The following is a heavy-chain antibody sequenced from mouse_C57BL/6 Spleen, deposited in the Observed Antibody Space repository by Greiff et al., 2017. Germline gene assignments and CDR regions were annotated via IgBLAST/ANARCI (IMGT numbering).Heavy chain of an antibody. J-gene: IGHJ1*03. CDR1: GYTFTDHT. Sequence: VQLQESDAELVQPGASVKISCKVSGYTFTDHTIHWMQQRPEQGLEWIGYIYPRDGSTKYNEKFKGKATLTTDKSSSTAYMQLNSLTTEDSAVYFCERLDYSKRYLDLWGTGTTVTVSS. CDR3: ERLDYSKRYLDL. V-gene: IGHV1-78*01. CDR2: IYPRDGST. D-gene: IGHD2-5*01.